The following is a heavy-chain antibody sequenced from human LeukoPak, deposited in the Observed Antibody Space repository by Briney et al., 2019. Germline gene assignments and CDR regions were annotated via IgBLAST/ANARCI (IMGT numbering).Heavy chain of an antibody. Sequence: KPSETLSLTCTVSGGSISSYYWSWIRQPPGKRLEWIGYIYYSGSTNYNPSLKSRVTISVDTSKNQFSLKLSSVTAADTAVYYCATALDTTGIRPRYYYYYMDVWGKGTTVTVSS. D-gene: IGHD1-1*01. CDR1: GGSISSYY. CDR3: ATALDTTGIRPRYYYYYMDV. V-gene: IGHV4-59*01. J-gene: IGHJ6*03. CDR2: IYYSGST.